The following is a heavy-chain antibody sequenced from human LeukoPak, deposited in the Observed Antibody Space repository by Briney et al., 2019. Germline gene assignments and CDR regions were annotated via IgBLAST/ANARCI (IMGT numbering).Heavy chain of an antibody. CDR3: ARSDDGDKSVFDY. CDR2: IYYSGST. D-gene: IGHD4-17*01. J-gene: IGHJ4*02. CDR1: GGSISSSSYY. Sequence: PSETLSLTCTVSGGSISSSSYYWGWIRQPPGKGLEWIGSIYYSGSTYYNPSLKSRVTISVDTSKNQFSLKLSSVTAADTAVYYCARSDDGDKSVFDYWGQGTLVTVSS. V-gene: IGHV4-39*07.